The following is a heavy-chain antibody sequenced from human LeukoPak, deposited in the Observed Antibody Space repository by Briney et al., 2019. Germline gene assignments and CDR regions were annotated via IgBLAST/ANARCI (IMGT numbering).Heavy chain of an antibody. Sequence: GGSLRLSCAASGFTFSSYSMNWVRQAPGKGLEWVSSISSSSSYIYYADSVKGRFTISRDNAKNSLYLQMNSLRAEDTAVYYCARGWESNSYGLLGYYGMDVWGQGTTVTVSS. J-gene: IGHJ6*02. CDR1: GFTFSSYS. CDR3: ARGWESNSYGLLGYYGMDV. CDR2: ISSSSSYI. V-gene: IGHV3-21*01. D-gene: IGHD5-18*01.